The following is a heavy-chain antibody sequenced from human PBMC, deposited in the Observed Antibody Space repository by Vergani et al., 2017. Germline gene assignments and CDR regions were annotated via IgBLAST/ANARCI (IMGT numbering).Heavy chain of an antibody. CDR3: AKDGQYQLLVPGGWFDP. CDR1: GFTFSSYG. CDR2: ISYDGSNK. V-gene: IGHV3-30*18. J-gene: IGHJ5*02. D-gene: IGHD2-2*01. Sequence: QVQLVESGGGVVQPGRSLRLSCAASGFTFSSYGMHWVRQAPGKGLEWVAVISYDGSNKYYADSVKGRFTISRDNSKNTLYLQMNSLRAEDTAVYYCAKDGQYQLLVPGGWFDPWGQGTLVTVSS.